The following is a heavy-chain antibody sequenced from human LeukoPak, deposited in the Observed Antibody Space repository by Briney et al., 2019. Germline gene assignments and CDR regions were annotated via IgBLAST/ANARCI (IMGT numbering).Heavy chain of an antibody. Sequence: SETLSLTCTVSGGSISSGGYYWNWIRQHPGKGLEWIGYIYYSGSTYYNLSLKSRVTISVDTSKNQFSLKLSSVTAADTAVYYCARSYSSALGSYWGQGTLVTVSS. CDR3: ARSYSSALGSY. V-gene: IGHV4-31*03. J-gene: IGHJ4*02. CDR2: IYYSGST. CDR1: GGSISSGGYY. D-gene: IGHD6-19*01.